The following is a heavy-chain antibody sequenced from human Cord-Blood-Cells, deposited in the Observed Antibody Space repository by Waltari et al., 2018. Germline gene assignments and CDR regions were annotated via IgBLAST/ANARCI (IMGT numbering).Heavy chain of an antibody. D-gene: IGHD5-18*01. CDR2: ISPIFGTG. J-gene: IGHJ4*02. Sequence: QVQLVQSGAEVKKPGSSVKVSCQASGRTFSSYAISWVRQAPGQGLEWMGGISPIFGTGNYAQKFQCRVTINADESTSTAYMELSSLRSEDTAVYYCARDSRGDTAMVYYFDYWGQGTLVTVAS. CDR1: GRTFSSYA. V-gene: IGHV1-69*01. CDR3: ARDSRGDTAMVYYFDY.